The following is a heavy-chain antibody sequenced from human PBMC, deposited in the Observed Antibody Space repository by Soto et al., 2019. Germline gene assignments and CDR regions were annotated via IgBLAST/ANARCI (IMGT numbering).Heavy chain of an antibody. Sequence: GGSLRLSCAASGFTFSSYAMSWVRQAPGKGLEWVSAISGSGGSTYYADSVKGRFTISRDNSKNTLYLQMNSLRAEDTAVYYCAKDPDRSGWYGRAEYFQHWGQGTLVTVSS. V-gene: IGHV3-23*01. CDR1: GFTFSSYA. D-gene: IGHD6-19*01. CDR3: AKDPDRSGWYGRAEYFQH. CDR2: ISGSGGST. J-gene: IGHJ1*01.